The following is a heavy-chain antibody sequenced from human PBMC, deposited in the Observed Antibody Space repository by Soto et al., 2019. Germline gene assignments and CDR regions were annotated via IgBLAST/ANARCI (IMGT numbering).Heavy chain of an antibody. CDR3: ARTGLGYCSSTSCYDFDY. CDR2: IYYSGST. D-gene: IGHD2-2*01. CDR1: GGSISSYY. J-gene: IGHJ4*02. V-gene: IGHV4-59*08. Sequence: PSETLSLTCTVSGGSISSYYWSWIRQPPGKGLEWIGYIYYSGSTNYNPSLKSRVTISVDTSKNQFSLKLSSVTAADTAVYYCARTGLGYCSSTSCYDFDYWGQGTLVTVSS.